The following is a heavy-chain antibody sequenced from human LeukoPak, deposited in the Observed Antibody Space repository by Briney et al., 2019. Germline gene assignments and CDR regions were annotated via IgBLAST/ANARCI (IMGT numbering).Heavy chain of an antibody. CDR1: GFTFSSYW. V-gene: IGHV3-7*01. CDR3: AREYSSGGDYAFDY. D-gene: IGHD4-17*01. J-gene: IGHJ4*02. Sequence: GGSLRLSCAASGFTFSSYWMSCVRQAPGKGLEWVANIKQDGSEKYYVDSVKGRFTISRDNAKNSLYLQMNSLRAEDTAVYYCAREYSSGGDYAFDYWGQGNLDTVSS. CDR2: IKQDGSEK.